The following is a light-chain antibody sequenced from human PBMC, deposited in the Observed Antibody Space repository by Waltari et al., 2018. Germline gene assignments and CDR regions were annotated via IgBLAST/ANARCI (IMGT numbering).Light chain of an antibody. J-gene: IGLJ1*01. CDR1: SSDVGGYNY. CDR3: SSYTASRHYV. V-gene: IGLV2-14*03. CDR2: DVS. Sequence: QSALTQPASVSGSPGQSITISCTGTSSDVGGYNYVSWYQQYPGKAPKLVIYDVSTRPAGASDRFSGSKSGNTASLFLSGLQAEDEADYYCSSYTASRHYVFGTGTKVTVL.